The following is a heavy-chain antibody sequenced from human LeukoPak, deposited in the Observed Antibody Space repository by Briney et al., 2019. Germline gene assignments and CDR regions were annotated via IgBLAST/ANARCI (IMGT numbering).Heavy chain of an antibody. Sequence: GGSLRLSCAASGFTFSSYGMHWVRQAPGKGLEWVAFIRYDGSNKYYADSVKGRFTISRDNSKNTLYLQMNSLRAEDTAVYCCAKTFDYYDSSGYYYVIDAFDIWGQGTMVTVSS. CDR1: GFTFSSYG. CDR3: AKTFDYYDSSGYYYVIDAFDI. CDR2: IRYDGSNK. J-gene: IGHJ3*02. D-gene: IGHD3-22*01. V-gene: IGHV3-30*02.